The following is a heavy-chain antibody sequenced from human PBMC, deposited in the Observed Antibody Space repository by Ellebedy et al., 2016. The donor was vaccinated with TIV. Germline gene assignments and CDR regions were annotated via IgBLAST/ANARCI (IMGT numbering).Heavy chain of an antibody. CDR2: INWNSGIT. CDR1: GSTFDDYA. CDR3: GKSSSLWSGPNY. Sequence: GGSLRLSXAVSGSTFDDYAVHWVRQAPGKGLEWVSGINWNSGITTYADSVKGRFTVSRGNAKNSLYLQMNSLRAEDTAFYYCGKSSSLWSGPNYWGQGTLVTVSS. V-gene: IGHV3-9*01. J-gene: IGHJ4*02. D-gene: IGHD3-3*01.